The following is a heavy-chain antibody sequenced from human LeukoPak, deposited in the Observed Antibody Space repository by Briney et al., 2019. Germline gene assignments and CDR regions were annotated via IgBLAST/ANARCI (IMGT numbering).Heavy chain of an antibody. CDR3: ARRAGDC. CDR1: GFTFSTYA. CDR2: ISGSGVTT. V-gene: IGHV3-23*01. J-gene: IGHJ4*02. Sequence: GGSLRLSCAASGFTFSTYAMNWVRQAPGKGLEWVSAISGSGVTTYYADSVKGRFTISRDSAKSSLYLQMNSLRAEDTAMYYCARRAGDCWGQGTLVTVSS.